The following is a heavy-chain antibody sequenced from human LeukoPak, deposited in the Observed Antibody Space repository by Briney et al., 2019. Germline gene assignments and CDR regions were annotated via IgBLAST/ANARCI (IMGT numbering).Heavy chain of an antibody. V-gene: IGHV1-18*01. CDR3: ARWGGVQFDP. J-gene: IGHJ5*02. D-gene: IGHD2-8*01. Sequence: GASVKVSCKASGYTFTSYGISWVRQAPGQGLEWMGWISAYNGNTNYAQKLQGRVTMTRDTSISTVYMELTSLTSDDTAVYYCARWGGVQFDPWGQGTLVTVSS. CDR2: ISAYNGNT. CDR1: GYTFTSYG.